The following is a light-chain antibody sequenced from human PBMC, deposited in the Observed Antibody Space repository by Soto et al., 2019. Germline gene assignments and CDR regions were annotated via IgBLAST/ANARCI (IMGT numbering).Light chain of an antibody. CDR1: QSVGSK. Sequence: EIVMTQSPATLSVSPGERATLSCRASQSVGSKLAWYQQKPGQAPRLFIYDASTRATGIPARFSGSGSGTEFTLTISSLQSEDFAVYFCQQYNNWITFGQGTRLEI. CDR3: QQYNNWIT. J-gene: IGKJ5*01. V-gene: IGKV3D-15*01. CDR2: DAS.